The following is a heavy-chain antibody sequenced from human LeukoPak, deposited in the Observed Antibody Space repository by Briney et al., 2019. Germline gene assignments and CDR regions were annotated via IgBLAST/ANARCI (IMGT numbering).Heavy chain of an antibody. Sequence: GGSLRLSCAASGFTFSSYEMNWVRQAPGKGLEWVSYISSSGSTIYYADSVKGRLTISRDNAKNSLYLQMNSPRAEDTAVYYCARDLDAVVPAAIRAYYYYGMDVWGQGTTVTVSS. CDR2: ISSSGSTI. D-gene: IGHD2-2*02. CDR1: GFTFSSYE. J-gene: IGHJ6*02. V-gene: IGHV3-48*03. CDR3: ARDLDAVVPAAIRAYYYYGMDV.